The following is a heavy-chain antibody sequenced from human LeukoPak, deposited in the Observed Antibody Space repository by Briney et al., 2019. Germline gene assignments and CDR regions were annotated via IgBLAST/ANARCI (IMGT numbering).Heavy chain of an antibody. CDR3: ARGPYSYDSSGAFDI. V-gene: IGHV4-61*02. D-gene: IGHD3-22*01. J-gene: IGHJ3*02. CDR1: GVSISSGDYY. CDR2: ISSSGST. Sequence: SETLSLTCTASGVSISSGDYYWSWIRQPAGKGLEWIGRISSSGSTNYNPSLKSRVTISVDTSKNQFSLKLSSVTAADTAVYFCARGPYSYDSSGAFDIWGQGTMVTVSS.